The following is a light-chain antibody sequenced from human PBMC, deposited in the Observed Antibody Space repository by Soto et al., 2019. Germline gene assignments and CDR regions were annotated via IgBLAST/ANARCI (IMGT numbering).Light chain of an antibody. Sequence: QSALTQPASVSGSPGQSITISGTGTSSDVCAYNFVSWYQQHPGKVPKLMIFDVSSRPSGVSDRFSGSKSGNTASLTISGLQAEDEGDYYCSSYTSSSPHVFGSGTKVTVL. CDR2: DVS. CDR3: SSYTSSSPHV. J-gene: IGLJ1*01. V-gene: IGLV2-14*03. CDR1: SSDVCAYNF.